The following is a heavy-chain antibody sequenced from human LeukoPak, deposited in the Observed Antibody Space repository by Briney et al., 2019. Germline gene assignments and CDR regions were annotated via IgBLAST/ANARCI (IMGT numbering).Heavy chain of an antibody. CDR3: ARERRGYCSSTSCSHNWFDP. CDR1: GGSISSGGNY. Sequence: SQTLSLTCTVSGGSISSGGNYWSWIRQHPGKGLEWIGYIYYSGSTYYNPSLKSRVTISVDTSKNQFSLKLSSVTASDTAVYYCARERRGYCSSTSCSHNWFDPWGQGTLVTVSS. J-gene: IGHJ5*02. CDR2: IYYSGST. V-gene: IGHV4-31*03. D-gene: IGHD2-2*01.